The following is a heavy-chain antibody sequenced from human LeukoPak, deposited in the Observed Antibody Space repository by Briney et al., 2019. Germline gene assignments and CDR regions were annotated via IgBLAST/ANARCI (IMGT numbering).Heavy chain of an antibody. D-gene: IGHD3-10*01. Sequence: ASVKVSCKASGYTFTSYYMHWVRQAPGQGLGWMGGIIPIFGTANYAQKFQGRVTITADESTSTAYMELSSLRSEDTAVYYCAVGRFGELLSSFDYWGQGTLVTVSS. CDR3: AVGRFGELLSSFDY. CDR2: IIPIFGTA. J-gene: IGHJ4*02. V-gene: IGHV1-69*13. CDR1: GYTFTSYY.